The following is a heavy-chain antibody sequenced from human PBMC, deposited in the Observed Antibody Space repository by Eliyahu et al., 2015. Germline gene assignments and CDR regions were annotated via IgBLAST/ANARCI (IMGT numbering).Heavy chain of an antibody. CDR3: ARGHELHGVDQKDAFDI. Sequence: EVQLVESGGXLVQPGGSXRXXCAXSGFTFXXYDMHWVRQXTGKGLEWVSAIGTAGDTYYPGSVKGRFTISRENAKNSLYLQMNSLRAGDTAVYYCARGHELHGVDQKDAFDIWGQGTMVTVSS. CDR2: IGTAGDT. D-gene: IGHD1-26*01. CDR1: GFTFXXYD. V-gene: IGHV3-13*01. J-gene: IGHJ3*02.